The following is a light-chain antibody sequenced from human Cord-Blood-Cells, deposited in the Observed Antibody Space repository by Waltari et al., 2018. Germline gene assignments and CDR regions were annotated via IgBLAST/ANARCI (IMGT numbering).Light chain of an antibody. Sequence: DIQMTQSPYSPAASVGDISTITCRASQGISKYLAWYQQKPGKVPKLLIYAASTLQSGVPSRFSGSGSGTDFTLTISSLQPEDVATYYCQKYNSAPLTFGQGTRLEIK. CDR2: AAS. J-gene: IGKJ5*01. V-gene: IGKV1-27*01. CDR3: QKYNSAPLT. CDR1: QGISKY.